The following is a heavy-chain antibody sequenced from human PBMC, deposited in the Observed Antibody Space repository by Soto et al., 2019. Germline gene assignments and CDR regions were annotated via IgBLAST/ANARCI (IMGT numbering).Heavy chain of an antibody. CDR3: ARGGCTNGVCPFDY. V-gene: IGHV1-3*01. J-gene: IGHJ4*02. Sequence: GASVKVSFKASGYTFTSYAMHWVRQAPGQRLEWMGWINAGNGNTKYSQKFQGRVTITRDTSASTAYMELSSLRSEDTAVYYCARGGCTNGVCPFDYWGQGTLVTVSS. D-gene: IGHD2-8*01. CDR2: INAGNGNT. CDR1: GYTFTSYA.